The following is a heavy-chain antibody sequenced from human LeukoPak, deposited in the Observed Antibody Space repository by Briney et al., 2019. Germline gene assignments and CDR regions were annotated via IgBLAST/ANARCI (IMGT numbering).Heavy chain of an antibody. J-gene: IGHJ4*02. Sequence: GGSLRLSCAASGFTFSDYNMRWIRQAPGKGLEWVSSISRSGSTKYYADSVKGRFTISRDNSKNTLYLQMNSLTDEDTAVYYCAKVRWDNSGWYYLDNWGQGTLVTVSS. CDR3: AKVRWDNSGWYYLDN. D-gene: IGHD6-19*01. V-gene: IGHV3-11*04. CDR2: ISRSGSTK. CDR1: GFTFSDYN.